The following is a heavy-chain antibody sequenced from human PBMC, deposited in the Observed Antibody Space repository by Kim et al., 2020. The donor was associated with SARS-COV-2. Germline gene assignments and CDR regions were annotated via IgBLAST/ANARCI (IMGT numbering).Heavy chain of an antibody. V-gene: IGHV1-46*01. J-gene: IGHJ6*01. CDR2: INPSDGST. CDR1: GDTFTNYY. D-gene: IGHD2-15*01. Sequence: VKVSCKASGDTFTNYYIYWVRQAPGQGLEWMGIINPSDGSTNYAQKFRDRVTMTRDTSTNTVYMDLSRVRSEDTAVYYCGRERGHCSGGSCYPGYYGM. CDR3: GRERGHCSGGSCYPGYYGM.